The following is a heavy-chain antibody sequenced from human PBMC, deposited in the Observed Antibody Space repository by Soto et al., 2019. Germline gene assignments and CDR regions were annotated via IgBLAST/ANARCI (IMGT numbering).Heavy chain of an antibody. CDR3: ARDLGGYASH. J-gene: IGHJ4*01. D-gene: IGHD3-16*01. CDR2: INTDGSTT. V-gene: IGHV3-74*01. CDR1: GFTFSNYW. Sequence: EVQLVESGGGLVQPGGSLRLSCAASGFTFSNYWMHWVRQAPGKGPVWVSRINTDGSTTNYADSVKGRFTISRDNAKNTLYLQTNSLGAEDTAVYYCARDLGGYASHWGHGTLVTVSS.